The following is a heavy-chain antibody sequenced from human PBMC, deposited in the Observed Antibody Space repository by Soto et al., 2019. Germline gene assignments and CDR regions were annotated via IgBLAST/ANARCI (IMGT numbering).Heavy chain of an antibody. Sequence: ASVKVSCKASGGTFSSYAISWVRQAPGQGLEWMGGISAYNGNTNYAQKLQGRVTMTTDTSTSTAYMELRSLRSDDTAVYYCARGTGTENDYYYGMDVWGQGTTVTVSS. CDR1: GGTFSSYA. CDR2: ISAYNGNT. J-gene: IGHJ6*02. CDR3: ARGTGTENDYYYGMDV. V-gene: IGHV1-18*01.